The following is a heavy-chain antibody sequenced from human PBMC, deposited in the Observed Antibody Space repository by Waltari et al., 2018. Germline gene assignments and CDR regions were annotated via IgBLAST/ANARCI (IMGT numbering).Heavy chain of an antibody. CDR1: GFTFRSYP. V-gene: IGHV3-23*01. CDR3: ACLAPTVGIAHDAFDI. D-gene: IGHD4-17*01. CDR2: ISGGGSTT. Sequence: EVQLLESGGGLVLPGGSLRLSCAASGFTFRSYPMSWVRQAQGKGLEWVSTISGGGSTTYYADSVKGRFTISRDNSKSTLYLQLNSLRAEDTAVYYCACLAPTVGIAHDAFDIWGQGTMVTVSS. J-gene: IGHJ3*02.